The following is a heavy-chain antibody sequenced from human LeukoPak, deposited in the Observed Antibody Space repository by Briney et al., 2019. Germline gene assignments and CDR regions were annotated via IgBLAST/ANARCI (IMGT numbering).Heavy chain of an antibody. D-gene: IGHD1-7*01. CDR2: INDSERI. V-gene: IGHV4-34*01. CDR3: VRRGNYGIYYHVDV. CDR1: GGSFSNYY. Sequence: HPSETLSLTCAVYGGSFSNYYWGWIRQSPVKGLEWIGEINDSERIIYNPSLKSRVTISVDISKNQFSLRLNSVTAADTAVYYCVRRGNYGIYYHVDVWGKGTRVTVFS. J-gene: IGHJ6*03.